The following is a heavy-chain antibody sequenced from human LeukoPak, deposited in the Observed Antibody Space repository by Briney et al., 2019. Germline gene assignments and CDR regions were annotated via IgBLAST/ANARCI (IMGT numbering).Heavy chain of an antibody. J-gene: IGHJ4*02. Sequence: GGSLRLSCVVSGFTVSNNYMSWVRQAPRKGLERVSLIYSGGSTYYVDSVKGRFTISRDNSKNTVYLQMNSLRAEDTAMYYCARRDDHNGRDYWGQGTLVTVSS. CDR3: ARRDDHNGRDY. D-gene: IGHD5-24*01. CDR1: GFTVSNNY. V-gene: IGHV3-53*01. CDR2: IYSGGST.